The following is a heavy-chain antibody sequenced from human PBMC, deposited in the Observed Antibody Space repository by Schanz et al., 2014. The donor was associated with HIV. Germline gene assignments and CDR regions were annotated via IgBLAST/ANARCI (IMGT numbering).Heavy chain of an antibody. Sequence: QVHLVQSGAEVRRPGASVKVSCMASGYTFTNYYIHWVRQAPGQGPEWMGWIDCSNGDTYYKKNLRGRVTMTRDTPITTVFMELSGLRSDDTAVYYCARGVRITMIRGVTGIYYFDFWGQGTLVIVSS. J-gene: IGHJ4*02. V-gene: IGHV1-2*02. CDR2: IDCSNGDT. CDR1: GYTFTNYY. D-gene: IGHD3-10*01. CDR3: ARGVRITMIRGVTGIYYFDF.